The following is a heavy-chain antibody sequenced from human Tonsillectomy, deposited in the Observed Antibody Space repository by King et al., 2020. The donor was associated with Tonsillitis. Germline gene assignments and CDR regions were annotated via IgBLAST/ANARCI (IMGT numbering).Heavy chain of an antibody. V-gene: IGHV5-51*01. CDR1: GYSFTSYW. Sequence: VQLVESGAELKKPGESLKISCKGSGYSFTSYWIGWVRQMPGKGLEWMGIIYPGDSHTRYSPSFQGQVTISADKSISTTYLQWSSLKASATAMYYCAVSLTYSLFDYWGQGTLVTVSS. D-gene: IGHD2-15*01. CDR2: IYPGDSHT. J-gene: IGHJ4*02. CDR3: AVSLTYSLFDY.